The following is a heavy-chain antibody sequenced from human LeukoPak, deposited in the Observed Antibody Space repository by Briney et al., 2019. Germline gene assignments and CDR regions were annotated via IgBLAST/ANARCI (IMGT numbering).Heavy chain of an antibody. CDR1: GYSISSGYF. V-gene: IGHV4-38-2*02. CDR3: ARRRSSSWVDY. Sequence: KASETLSLTCTVSGYSISSGYFWGWIRQPPGKGLEWIGSISHSGNTYYNPSLKSRVTISVDTSKNQFSLKLSSVTAADTAVYYCARRRSSSWVDYWGQGTLVTVSS. J-gene: IGHJ4*02. CDR2: ISHSGNT. D-gene: IGHD6-13*01.